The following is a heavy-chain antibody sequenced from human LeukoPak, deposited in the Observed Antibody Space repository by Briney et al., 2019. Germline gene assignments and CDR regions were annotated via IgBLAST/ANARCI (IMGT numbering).Heavy chain of an antibody. Sequence: PSETLSLTCTVSGGSISNYYWTWIRQPAGQGLEGIGRISTSGSTNYNPSLKSRVTISVDKYKNQFSLKLSSVTAGHTAGYYCLRDLMEGYYGSGAPFDYWGQGTLASVSS. CDR3: LRDLMEGYYGSGAPFDY. V-gene: IGHV4-4*07. CDR2: ISTSGST. D-gene: IGHD3-10*01. J-gene: IGHJ4*02. CDR1: GGSISNYY.